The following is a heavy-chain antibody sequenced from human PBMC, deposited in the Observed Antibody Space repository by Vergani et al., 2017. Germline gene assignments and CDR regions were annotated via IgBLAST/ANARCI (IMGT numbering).Heavy chain of an antibody. J-gene: IGHJ4*02. V-gene: IGHV3-30*18. CDR1: GFTFSSYG. CDR3: AKDVPGKGAFDY. Sequence: QVQLVESGGGVVQPGRSLRLSCAASGFTFSSYGMHWVRQAPGKGLEWVAVISYDGSNKYYADSVKGRFTISRDNSKNTLYLQMNSLRAEDTAVYYCAKDVPGKGAFDYGGQGTLVTVSS. CDR2: ISYDGSNK.